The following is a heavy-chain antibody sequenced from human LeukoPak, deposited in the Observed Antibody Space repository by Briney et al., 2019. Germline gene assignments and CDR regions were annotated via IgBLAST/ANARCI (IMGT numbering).Heavy chain of an antibody. CDR2: INHSGST. J-gene: IGHJ5*02. V-gene: IGHV4-34*01. CDR3: ARKTKTANRGFDP. CDR1: GGSFSGYY. D-gene: IGHD2-21*02. Sequence: SETLSLTCAVYGGSFSGYYWSWIRQPPGKGLEWIGEINHSGSTNYNPSLKSRVTISVDTSKNQFSLKLSSVTAADTVVYYCARKTKTANRGFDPWGQGTLVTVSS.